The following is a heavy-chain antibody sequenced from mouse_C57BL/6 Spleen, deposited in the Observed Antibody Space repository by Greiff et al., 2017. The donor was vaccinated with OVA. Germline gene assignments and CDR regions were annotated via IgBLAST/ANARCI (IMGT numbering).Heavy chain of an antibody. D-gene: IGHD1-1*01. Sequence: VQLKESGGDLVKPGGSLKLSCAASGFTFSSYGMSWVRQTPDKRLEWVATISSGGSYTYYPDSVKGRFTFSRDTANNTLYLQMSSLKSEDTAMYYCARRDYYGSSYDYYAMDYWGQGTSVTVSS. CDR3: ARRDYYGSSYDYYAMDY. CDR1: GFTFSSYG. V-gene: IGHV5-6*01. CDR2: ISSGGSYT. J-gene: IGHJ4*01.